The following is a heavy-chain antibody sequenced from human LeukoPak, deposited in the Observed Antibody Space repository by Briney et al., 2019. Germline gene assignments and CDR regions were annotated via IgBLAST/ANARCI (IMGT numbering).Heavy chain of an antibody. CDR3: ARDVIAPGDY. D-gene: IGHD6-25*01. CDR1: GFSFSNYG. J-gene: IGHJ4*02. Sequence: GGSLRLSCAFSGFSFSNYGMHWVRQAPGKGLEWVAVISYDGSNKYYADSVKGRFTISRDNSKNTLYLQMNSLRAEDTAVYYCARDVIAPGDYWGQGTLVTVSS. CDR2: ISYDGSNK. V-gene: IGHV3-30*03.